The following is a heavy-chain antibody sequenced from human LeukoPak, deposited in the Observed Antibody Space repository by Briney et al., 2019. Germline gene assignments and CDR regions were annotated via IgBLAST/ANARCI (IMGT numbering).Heavy chain of an antibody. D-gene: IGHD3-3*01. J-gene: IGHJ6*03. CDR1: GYTFTSYG. Sequence: ASVKVSCKASGYTFTSYGISWVRQAPGQGLEWMGWISAYNGNTNYAQKLQGRVTMTTDTSTSTAYMELRSLRSDDTAVYYCARLGIFGVVIRRQGYYYMDVWGKGTTVTVSS. CDR2: ISAYNGNT. CDR3: ARLGIFGVVIRRQGYYYMDV. V-gene: IGHV1-18*01.